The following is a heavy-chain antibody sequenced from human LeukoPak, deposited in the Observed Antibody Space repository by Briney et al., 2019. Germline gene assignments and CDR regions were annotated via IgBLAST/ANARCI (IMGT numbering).Heavy chain of an antibody. J-gene: IGHJ4*02. D-gene: IGHD1-26*01. CDR3: ASAVGATTELAY. V-gene: IGHV1-3*01. CDR1: GYTFTSYA. Sequence: ASVKVSCKASGYTFTSYAMHWVRQAPGQRLEWMGWINAGNGNTKYSQRFQGRVTITRDTSASTAYMELSSLRSEDTAVYYCASAVGATTELAYWGQGTLVTVSS. CDR2: INAGNGNT.